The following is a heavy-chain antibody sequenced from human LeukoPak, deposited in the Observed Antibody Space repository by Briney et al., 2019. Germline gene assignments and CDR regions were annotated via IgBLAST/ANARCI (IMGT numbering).Heavy chain of an antibody. J-gene: IGHJ4*02. CDR2: IYYSGST. D-gene: IGHD6-19*01. Sequence: SETLSLTCTVSGGSISSSSYYWGWIRQPPGKGLEWIGSIYYSGSTYYNPSLKSRVTISVDTSKNQFSLKLSSVTAADTAVYYCARGWRRTAQDFDYWGQGTLVTVSS. CDR1: GGSISSSSYY. V-gene: IGHV4-39*01. CDR3: ARGWRRTAQDFDY.